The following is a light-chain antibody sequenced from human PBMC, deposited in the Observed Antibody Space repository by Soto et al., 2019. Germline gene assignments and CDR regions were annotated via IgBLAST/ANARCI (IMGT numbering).Light chain of an antibody. J-gene: IGLJ1*01. Sequence: QSVLTQPAYVSGSPGQSITISCTGTSSDVGSYNLVSWYQQHPGKAPKLMIYEVSKRPSGVSNRFSGSKSANTASLTISGLQADYEADYYCCSYGGRSTYVFGTGTKVTVL. CDR2: EVS. CDR3: CSYGGRSTYV. V-gene: IGLV2-23*02. CDR1: SSDVGSYNL.